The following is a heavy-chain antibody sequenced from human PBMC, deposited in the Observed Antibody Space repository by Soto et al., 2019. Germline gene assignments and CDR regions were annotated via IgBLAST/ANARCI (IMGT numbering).Heavy chain of an antibody. CDR1: DGYSIGYY. V-gene: IGHV4-59*01. CDR2: IYHSGST. J-gene: IGHJ6*03. D-gene: IGHD1-26*01. CDR3: EGGEYYYYMDV. Sequence: SETQCVTWTVADGYSIGYYGSWIRKPTGKGLEWIGYIYHSGSTNYNPSLKSRVSISVDTSKNQFSLKLSSVTAADTAVYYCEGGEYYYYMDVWGKGTTVTVSS.